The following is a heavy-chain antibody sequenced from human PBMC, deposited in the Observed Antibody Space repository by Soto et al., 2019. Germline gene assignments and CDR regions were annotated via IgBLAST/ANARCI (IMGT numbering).Heavy chain of an antibody. V-gene: IGHV4-31*03. CDR2: IYYGGST. J-gene: IGHJ4*01. Sequence: TLSLTCTVSGGSISSGGYYWSWIRQHPGKGLEWIGYIYYGGSTYYNPSLKSRATISGDTSKNQFSLKRSSVTAADTAVYYCARGGYYYENSGQNAYDYWGQG. D-gene: IGHD3-22*01. CDR1: GGSISSGGYY. CDR3: ARGGYYYENSGQNAYDY.